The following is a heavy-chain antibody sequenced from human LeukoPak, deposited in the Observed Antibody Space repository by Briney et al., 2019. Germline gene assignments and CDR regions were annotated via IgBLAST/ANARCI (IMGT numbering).Heavy chain of an antibody. CDR1: GGSFSGYY. Sequence: PSETLSLTCAVSGGSFSGYYWSWIRQPPGKGLEWIGEINHSGSTNYNPSLKSRVTISVDTSKNQFSLKLSSVTAADTAVYYCARGAYCSGGRCYSEWGQGTLVTVSS. D-gene: IGHD2-15*01. CDR2: INHSGST. V-gene: IGHV4-34*01. J-gene: IGHJ4*02. CDR3: ARGAYCSGGRCYSE.